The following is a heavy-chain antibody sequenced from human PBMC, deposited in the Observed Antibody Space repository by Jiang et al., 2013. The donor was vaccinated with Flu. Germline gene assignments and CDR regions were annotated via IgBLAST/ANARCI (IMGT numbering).Heavy chain of an antibody. Sequence: RLSCATSGFTFSDYYMTWIRQAPGKGLEWVSYISGSGATRSYADSVRGRFTISRDNAKKLLYLQMNSLRAEDTAMYYCARDQTMIAVAWGQGTLVTVSS. D-gene: IGHD3-22*01. CDR1: GFTFSDYY. CDR2: ISGSGATR. J-gene: IGHJ5*02. CDR3: ARDQTMIAVA. V-gene: IGHV3-11*01.